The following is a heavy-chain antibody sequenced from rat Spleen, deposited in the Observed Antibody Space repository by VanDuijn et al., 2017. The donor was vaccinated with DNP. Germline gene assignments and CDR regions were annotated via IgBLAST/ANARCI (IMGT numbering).Heavy chain of an antibody. CDR1: GFTFSSYW. CDR3: TTLNCYASLAEYFDY. V-gene: IGHV5-58*01. J-gene: IGHJ2*01. D-gene: IGHD1-12*01. CDR2: INTDGGST. Sequence: EVQLVETGGGSVQSGRSLKLSCVASGFTFSSYWMFWIRQAPGKGLEWVAVINTDGGSTYYGDSVKGRFTISRDNAKSTLYLQMNSLRSEDTATYYCTTLNCYASLAEYFDYWGQGVMVTVSS.